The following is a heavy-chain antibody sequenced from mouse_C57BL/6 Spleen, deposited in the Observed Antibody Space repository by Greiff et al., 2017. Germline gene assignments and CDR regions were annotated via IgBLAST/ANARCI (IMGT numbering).Heavy chain of an antibody. J-gene: IGHJ1*03. V-gene: IGHV1-15*01. Sequence: QVQLQQSGAELVRPGASVTLSCKASGYTFTDYEMHWVKQTPVHGLEWIGAIDPETGGTAYNQKFKGKDILTADKSSSTAYMELRSLTSEDSAVYYCTRGAGGYFDVWGTGTTVTVSS. CDR3: TRGAGGYFDV. CDR1: GYTFTDYE. CDR2: IDPETGGT.